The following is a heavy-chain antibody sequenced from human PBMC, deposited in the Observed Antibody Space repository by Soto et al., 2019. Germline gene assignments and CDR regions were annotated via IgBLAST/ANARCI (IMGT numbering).Heavy chain of an antibody. CDR3: ARHPPYNPRGYSYGLDV. CDR2: IHPGDSDI. J-gene: IGHJ6*02. D-gene: IGHD1-20*01. CDR1: GYSFSYYW. Sequence: ESLKISCTGSGYSFSYYWIGWVRQMPGKGLEWMGIIHPGDSDIRYSPSFQGQVTISADKSINTAYLQWSSLKASDTAMYYCARHPPYNPRGYSYGLDVWGQGTKVTVSS. V-gene: IGHV5-51*01.